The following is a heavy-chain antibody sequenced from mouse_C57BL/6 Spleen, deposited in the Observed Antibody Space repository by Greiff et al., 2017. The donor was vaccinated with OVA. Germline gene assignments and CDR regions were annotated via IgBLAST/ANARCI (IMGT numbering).Heavy chain of an antibody. Sequence: VQLQQSGPELVKPGASVKIPCKASGYTFTDYNLAWVKQSHGKSLEWIGDINPNNGGTIYNQKFKGKATLTVDKSSSTAYMELRSLTSEDTAVYYCARFLYAMDYWGQGTSVTVSS. CDR2: INPNNGGT. V-gene: IGHV1-18*01. CDR1: GYTFTDYN. J-gene: IGHJ4*01. CDR3: ARFLYAMDY.